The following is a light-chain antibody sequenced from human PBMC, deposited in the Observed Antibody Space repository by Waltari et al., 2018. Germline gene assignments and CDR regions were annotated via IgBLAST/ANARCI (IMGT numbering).Light chain of an antibody. CDR3: VAWDNSLNGYV. J-gene: IGLJ1*01. V-gene: IGLV1-44*01. CDR2: KNN. Sequence: QSVLTQPPSASGTPGQRVTISCSGSSSNIGRDNVYWYQQLPGTAPKLLIYKNNQRPSGVPVRFSCSKSGTSASLAISGLQSEDEADYYCVAWDNSLNGYVFGTGTKVTVL. CDR1: SSNIGRDN.